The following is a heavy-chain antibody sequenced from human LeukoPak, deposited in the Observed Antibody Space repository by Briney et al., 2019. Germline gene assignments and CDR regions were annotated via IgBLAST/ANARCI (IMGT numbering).Heavy chain of an antibody. CDR2: ISYDGSNK. V-gene: IGHV3-30*18. J-gene: IGHJ5*02. CDR1: GFTFSSYG. CDR3: AKLMGIAAAGGRNWFDP. D-gene: IGHD6-13*01. Sequence: TGGSLRLSCAASGFTFSSYGMHWVRQAPGKGLEWVAGISYDGSNKYYANSVKGRFTISRDKSKNTLYLQMNSLRAEDTAVYYCAKLMGIAAAGGRNWFDPWGQGTLVTVSS.